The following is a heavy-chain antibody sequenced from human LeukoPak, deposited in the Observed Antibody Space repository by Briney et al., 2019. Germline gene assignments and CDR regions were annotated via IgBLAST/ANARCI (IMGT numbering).Heavy chain of an antibody. CDR3: ARIGDGYNLDY. CDR1: GFSLRTSGMR. D-gene: IGHD5-24*01. J-gene: IGHJ4*02. Sequence: QTLSLTXTFSGFSLRTSGMRVSGIRQPPGKALEWLARIDWDDDKFYRTSLKTRLTISKDTSKSQVVLTMTNMGPVDTATYYCARIGDGYNLDYWGQGTLVTVST. V-gene: IGHV2-70*04. CDR2: IDWDDDK.